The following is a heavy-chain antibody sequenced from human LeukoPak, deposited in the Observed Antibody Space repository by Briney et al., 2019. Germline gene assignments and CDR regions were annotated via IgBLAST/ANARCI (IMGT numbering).Heavy chain of an antibody. CDR2: INHSGST. D-gene: IGHD3-22*01. V-gene: IGHV4-34*01. Sequence: SETLSLTCAVYGGSFSGYYWSWIRQPPGKGLEWIGEINHSGSTNYNPSLKSRVTISVDTSKNQFSLKLSSVTAADTAVYYCARGIGYYDSSGYLNYFDYWGQGTLVTVSS. CDR3: ARGIGYYDSSGYLNYFDY. CDR1: GGSFSGYY. J-gene: IGHJ4*02.